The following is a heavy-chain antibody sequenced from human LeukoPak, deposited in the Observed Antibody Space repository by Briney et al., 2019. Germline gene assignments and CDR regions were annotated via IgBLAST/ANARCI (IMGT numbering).Heavy chain of an antibody. D-gene: IGHD5-12*01. CDR3: ASSQGSGLDYYFYYYMDV. Sequence: GGSLRLSCAASGFTFSSYSMNWVRQAPGKGLEWVSYISSSSSTIYYADSVKGRFTISRDNAKNSLYLQMNSLRAEDTAVYYCASSQGSGLDYYFYYYMDVWGKGTTVTVSS. J-gene: IGHJ6*03. CDR1: GFTFSSYS. CDR2: ISSSSSTI. V-gene: IGHV3-48*04.